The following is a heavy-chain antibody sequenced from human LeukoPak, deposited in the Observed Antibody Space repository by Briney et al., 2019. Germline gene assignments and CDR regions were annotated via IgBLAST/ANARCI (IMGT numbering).Heavy chain of an antibody. CDR3: ARGLTAGTDYFDY. Sequence: GGSLRLSCAASGFTFSSYWMSWVRQAPGKGLEWVANIKQDGSEKYYVDSVKGRFTFSRDNAKNSLYLQMNSLRAEDTAVYYCARGLTAGTDYFDYWGQGTLVTVSS. D-gene: IGHD6-13*01. J-gene: IGHJ4*02. V-gene: IGHV3-7*01. CDR2: IKQDGSEK. CDR1: GFTFSSYW.